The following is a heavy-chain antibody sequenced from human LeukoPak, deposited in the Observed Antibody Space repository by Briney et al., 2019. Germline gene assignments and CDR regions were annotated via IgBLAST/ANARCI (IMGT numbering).Heavy chain of an antibody. CDR3: ARDLDAVGATSDY. CDR1: GGTFSSYA. CDR2: FIPILGIA. V-gene: IGHV1-69*04. Sequence: SVKVSCKASGGTFSSYAISWVRQAPGQGLEWMGRFIPILGIANYAQKFQGRVTITADKSTSTAYMELSSLRSEDTAVYYCARDLDAVGATSDYWGQGTLVTVSS. D-gene: IGHD1-26*01. J-gene: IGHJ4*02.